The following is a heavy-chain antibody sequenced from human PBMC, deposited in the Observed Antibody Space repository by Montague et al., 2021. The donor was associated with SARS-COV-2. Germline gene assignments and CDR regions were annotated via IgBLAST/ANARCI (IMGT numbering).Heavy chain of an antibody. CDR3: ARGYYGSGSYYFLGN. J-gene: IGHJ4*02. CDR1: GGSVSSSHYY. V-gene: IGHV4-39*07. D-gene: IGHD3-10*01. Sequence: SETLSLTCTVSGGSVSSSHYYWAWIRQPPGKGLEWIGSISYSGSTYYNPCLKSRVTISVDTSENQFSLKLSSVTAADTAVYYCARGYYGSGSYYFLGNWGQGTLVTVSS. CDR2: ISYSGST.